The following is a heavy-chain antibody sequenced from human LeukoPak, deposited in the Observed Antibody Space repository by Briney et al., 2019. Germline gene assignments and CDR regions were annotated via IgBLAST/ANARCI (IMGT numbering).Heavy chain of an antibody. CDR1: GFTFINAW. Sequence: PGGSLRLACAASGFTFINAWMSLVRQAPGKGLEWVGRIKSKTDGGTTDYAAPVKGRFTISRDDSKNTLYLQMNSLKTEDTAVYYCTTDHLRSGYYWEFDYWGQGTLVTVSS. J-gene: IGHJ4*02. V-gene: IGHV3-15*01. D-gene: IGHD3-22*01. CDR3: TTDHLRSGYYWEFDY. CDR2: IKSKTDGGTT.